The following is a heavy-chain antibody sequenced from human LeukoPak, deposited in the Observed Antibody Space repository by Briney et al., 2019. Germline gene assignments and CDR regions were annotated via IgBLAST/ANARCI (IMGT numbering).Heavy chain of an antibody. D-gene: IGHD3-3*01. CDR1: GYTFTSYD. CDR3: ARRYYDFWSGYYDAFDI. CDR2: MNPNSGNT. V-gene: IGHV1-8*03. Sequence: ASVKVSCKASGYTFTSYDINWVRQATGQGLEWMGWMNPNSGNTGYAQKFQGRVTITRNTSISTAYMELSSLRSEDTAVYYCARRYYDFWSGYYDAFDIWGQGTMVTVSS. J-gene: IGHJ3*02.